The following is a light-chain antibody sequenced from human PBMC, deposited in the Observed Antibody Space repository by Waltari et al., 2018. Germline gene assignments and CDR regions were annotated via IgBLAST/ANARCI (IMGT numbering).Light chain of an antibody. CDR3: NQVNSYPLT. CDR2: AAS. V-gene: IGKV1-9*01. J-gene: IGKJ4*01. CDR1: QGISSD. Sequence: DIQLPQSPSFLSASVGDRVTITCRASQGISSDLTWFQQKPGKAPKLRIYAASTLQSGVPARFSGSGSGTEFTLTISSVQTEDCATYYGNQVNSYPLTFGGGTKVEIK.